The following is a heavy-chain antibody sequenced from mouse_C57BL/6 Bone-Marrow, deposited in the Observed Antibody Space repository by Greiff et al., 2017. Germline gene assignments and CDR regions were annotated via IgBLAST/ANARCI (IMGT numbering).Heavy chain of an antibody. CDR2: ISSGGSYT. Sequence: VQLKQSGGDLVKPGGSLKLSCAASGFTFSSYGMSWVRQTPDKRLEWVATISSGGSYTYYPDSVKGRFTISRDNAKNTLYLQMSSLKSEDTAMYYCARPLYDYDAMDYWGQGTSVTVSS. J-gene: IGHJ4*01. V-gene: IGHV5-6*01. CDR1: GFTFSSYG. CDR3: ARPLYDYDAMDY. D-gene: IGHD1-1*01.